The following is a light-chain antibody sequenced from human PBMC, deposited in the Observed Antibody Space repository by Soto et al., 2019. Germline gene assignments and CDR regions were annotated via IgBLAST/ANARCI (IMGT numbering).Light chain of an antibody. CDR3: QKYSSVPV. CDR2: AAS. V-gene: IGKV1-27*01. CDR1: QGIRNF. Sequence: DIPMTQSPTSLSASVGDIVTITCRASQGIRNFVAWYQQKPGKAPKLLIYAASTLQSGVPSRFSGSGSGTDSTLTINSLQPEDGATYSCQKYSSVPVFGPGTKVEIK. J-gene: IGKJ3*01.